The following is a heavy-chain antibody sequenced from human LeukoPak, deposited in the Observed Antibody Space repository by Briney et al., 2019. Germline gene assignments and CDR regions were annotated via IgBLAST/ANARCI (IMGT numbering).Heavy chain of an antibody. CDR1: GYTFTSYD. D-gene: IGHD1-7*01. V-gene: IGHV1-8*01. CDR3: ARVPEWNWRNYYYYYYMDV. CDR2: MKPNSGKT. Sequence: GASVSVSCTASGYTFTSYDINWVREAPGQGVEWMGWMKPNSGKTSYAQTLQGRATITRNTSISTAYMELIILRSEVTAVYYCARVPEWNWRNYYYYYYMDVWGKGTTVTVSS. J-gene: IGHJ6*03.